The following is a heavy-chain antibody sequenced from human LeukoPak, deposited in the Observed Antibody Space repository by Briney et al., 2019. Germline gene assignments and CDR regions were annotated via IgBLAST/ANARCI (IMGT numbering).Heavy chain of an antibody. CDR1: GFTFSSYG. Sequence: GGSLRLSCAASGFTFSSYGMHWVRQAPGKGLEYVSAISSNGGSTYYANSVKGRFTISRDNSKNTLYLQMGSLRAEDMAVYYCARVGDGYNPDYWGQGTLVTVSS. J-gene: IGHJ4*02. V-gene: IGHV3-64*01. CDR2: ISSNGGST. D-gene: IGHD5-24*01. CDR3: ARVGDGYNPDY.